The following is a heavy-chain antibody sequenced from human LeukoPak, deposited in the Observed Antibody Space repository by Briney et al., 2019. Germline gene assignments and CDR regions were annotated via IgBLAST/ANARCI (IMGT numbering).Heavy chain of an antibody. CDR2: INHNGNVN. D-gene: IGHD3-16*01. CDR1: GFTFSSYW. Sequence: GGSLRLSCAASGFTFSSYWMNWARQAPGKGLEWVASINHNGNVNYYVDSVKGRFTISRDNAKNSLYLQMSNLRAKDTAVYFCARGGGLDVWGQGATVTVSS. V-gene: IGHV3-7*03. CDR3: ARGGGLDV. J-gene: IGHJ6*02.